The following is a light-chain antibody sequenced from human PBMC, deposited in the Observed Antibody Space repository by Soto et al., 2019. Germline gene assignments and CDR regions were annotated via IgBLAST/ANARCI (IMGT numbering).Light chain of an antibody. CDR1: QSVSSN. Sequence: EIVMTQSPAILSVSPGERATLSCRASQSVSSNLAWYQQKPGQTPRLLIYGASTRATGIPARFSGSGSETDFTLTISRLEPEDFAVYYCQQFGSSSWTFGQGTKVDIK. CDR3: QQFGSSSWT. CDR2: GAS. J-gene: IGKJ1*01. V-gene: IGKV3-15*01.